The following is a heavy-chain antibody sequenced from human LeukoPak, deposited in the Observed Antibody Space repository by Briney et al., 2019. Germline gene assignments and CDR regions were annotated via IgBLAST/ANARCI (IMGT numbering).Heavy chain of an antibody. Sequence: GGSLRLSCAASGFTFSSYSMNWVRQAPGKGLEWVSSISCSSSYIYYADSVKGRFTISRDDAKNSLYLQMNSLRAEDTAVYYCAASTGPNSDYWGQGTLVTVSS. J-gene: IGHJ4*02. V-gene: IGHV3-21*01. CDR3: AASTGPNSDY. D-gene: IGHD4-17*01. CDR2: ISCSSSYI. CDR1: GFTFSSYS.